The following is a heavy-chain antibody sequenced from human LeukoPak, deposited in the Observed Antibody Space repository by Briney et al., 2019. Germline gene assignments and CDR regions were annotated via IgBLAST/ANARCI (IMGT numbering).Heavy chain of an antibody. D-gene: IGHD6-13*01. J-gene: IGHJ4*02. CDR3: AREIAAEARDY. CDR1: GYSISSGYY. V-gene: IGHV4-38-2*02. Sequence: SETLSLTCTVSGYSISSGYYWGWIRQPPGKGLEWIGSIYHSGSTYYNPSLKSRVTISVDTPKNQFSLKLSSVTAADTAVYYCAREIAAEARDYWGQGTLVTVSS. CDR2: IYHSGST.